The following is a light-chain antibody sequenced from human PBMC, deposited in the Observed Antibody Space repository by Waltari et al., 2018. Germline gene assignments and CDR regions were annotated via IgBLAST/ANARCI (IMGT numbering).Light chain of an antibody. J-gene: IGKJ2*01. Sequence: DIVVTQTPLSLPVTPAQPASISCRSTQRLLHSNGHTYLYWYLHKPGQSPQLLIYEVSSRLSGVPDRFSGSGSETDFTLEISRVEAEDVGVYHCMQGINLPYTFGQGTQLEIK. CDR1: QRLLHSNGHTY. V-gene: IGKV2-29*02. CDR3: MQGINLPYT. CDR2: EVS.